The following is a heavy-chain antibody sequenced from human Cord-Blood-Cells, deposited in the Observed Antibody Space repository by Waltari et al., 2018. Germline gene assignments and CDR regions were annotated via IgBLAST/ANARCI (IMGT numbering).Heavy chain of an antibody. Sequence: QVQLQESGPGLVKPSETLSLTCTVSGGSISSYYWSWIRQPPGKGLEWIGYIYYSGSTHYNPSLKSRVTISVDTSKNQFSLKLSSVTAADTAVYYCARLPLYSSSWYYFDYWGQGTLVTVSS. J-gene: IGHJ4*02. CDR3: ARLPLYSSSWYYFDY. CDR1: GGSISSYY. D-gene: IGHD6-13*01. V-gene: IGHV4-59*08. CDR2: IYYSGST.